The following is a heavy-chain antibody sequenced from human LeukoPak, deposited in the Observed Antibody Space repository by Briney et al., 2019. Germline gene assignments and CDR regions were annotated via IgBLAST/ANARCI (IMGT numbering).Heavy chain of an antibody. Sequence: GGSLRLSCAASGFTFSSYAMSWVRQAPGKGLEWVSAISGSGGSTYYADSVKGRFTISRDNSKKTLFLHMNSLRVEDTAVYFCAKDRNIIITSFDSWGQGTLVAVSS. CDR3: AKDRNIIITSFDS. V-gene: IGHV3-23*01. CDR2: ISGSGGST. CDR1: GFTFSSYA. J-gene: IGHJ4*02. D-gene: IGHD3-16*01.